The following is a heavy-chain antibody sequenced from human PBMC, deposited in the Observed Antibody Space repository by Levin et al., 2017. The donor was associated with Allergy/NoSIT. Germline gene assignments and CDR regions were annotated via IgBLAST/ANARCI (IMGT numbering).Heavy chain of an antibody. CDR1: GFTFSNAW. CDR2: IKTKPDGGTT. CDR3: QAWYSSTWYQDY. J-gene: IGHJ4*02. Sequence: KPGGSLRLSCAASGFTFSNAWMTWVRQAPGKGLEWVGRIKTKPDGGTTDYAAPVRGRFTISRDDSKNTLYLQMNSLKTEDTGVYYCQAWYSSTWYQDYWGQGTLVTVSS. D-gene: IGHD6-13*01. V-gene: IGHV3-15*01.